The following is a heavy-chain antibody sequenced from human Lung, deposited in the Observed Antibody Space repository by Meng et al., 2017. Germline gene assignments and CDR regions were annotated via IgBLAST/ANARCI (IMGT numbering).Heavy chain of an antibody. Sequence: QVQHQQWGAVLLKPSETLSLTCVVAGGSFSDYYWSWIRQPPGKGLEWIGEINHSGSTNYNPSLESRATISVDTSQNNLSLKLSSVTAADSAVYYCARGPTTMAHGFDYWGQGTLVTVSS. J-gene: IGHJ4*02. CDR1: GGSFSDYY. CDR2: INHSGST. CDR3: ARGPTTMAHGFDY. D-gene: IGHD4-11*01. V-gene: IGHV4-34*01.